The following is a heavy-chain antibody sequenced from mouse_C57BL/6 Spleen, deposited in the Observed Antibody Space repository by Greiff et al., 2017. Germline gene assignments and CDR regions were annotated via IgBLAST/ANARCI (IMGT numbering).Heavy chain of an antibody. Sequence: VQLQQSGAELVRPGTSVKVSCKASGYAFTNYLIEWVKQRPGQGLEWIGVINPGSGGTKYNEKFKGKATLTADKSSSTAYMQLSSLTSKDSAVYFCARTGTGTGDYFDYWGQGTTLTVSS. CDR2: INPGSGGT. D-gene: IGHD4-1*01. J-gene: IGHJ2*01. CDR1: GYAFTNYL. V-gene: IGHV1-54*01. CDR3: ARTGTGTGDYFDY.